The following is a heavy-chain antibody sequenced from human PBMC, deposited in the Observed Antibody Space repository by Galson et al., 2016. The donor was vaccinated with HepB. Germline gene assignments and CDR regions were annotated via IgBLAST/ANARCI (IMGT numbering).Heavy chain of an antibody. CDR1: GGSFSGYY. CDR3: ARGDNPDYGDYASAYNYMDV. CDR2: TNHSGST. V-gene: IGHV4-34*01. Sequence: SETLSLTCAVYGGSFSGYYWSWIRQPPGKGLEWIGETNHSGSTNYNPSLKSRVTISVDTSKNQFSPKLSSVTAADTAVYYCARGDNPDYGDYASAYNYMDVWGKGTTVTVSS. D-gene: IGHD4-17*01. J-gene: IGHJ6*03.